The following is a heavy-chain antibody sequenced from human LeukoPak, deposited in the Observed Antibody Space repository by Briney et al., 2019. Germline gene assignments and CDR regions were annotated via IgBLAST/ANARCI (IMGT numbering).Heavy chain of an antibody. J-gene: IGHJ4*02. CDR1: GFTFSSYA. V-gene: IGHV3-23*01. Sequence: GGSLRLSCAASGFTFSSYAMSWVRQAPGKGLEWVSAISGSGGSTYYADSVKDRFTISRDNSKNTLYLQMNSLRAEDTAVYYCASDGCSGGSCYSGYLYYFDYWGQGTLVTVSS. CDR2: ISGSGGST. D-gene: IGHD2-15*01. CDR3: ASDGCSGGSCYSGYLYYFDY.